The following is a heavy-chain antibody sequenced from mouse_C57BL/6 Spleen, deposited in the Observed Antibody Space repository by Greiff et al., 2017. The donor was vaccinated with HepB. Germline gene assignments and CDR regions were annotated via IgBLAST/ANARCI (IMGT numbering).Heavy chain of an antibody. Sequence: VKLMESGPELVKPGASVKISCKASGYAFSSSWMNWVKQRPGKGLEWIGRIYPGDGDTNYNGKFKGKATLTADKSSSTAYMQLSSLTSEDSAVYFCAREALTSWFAYWGQGTLVTVSA. CDR2: IYPGDGDT. V-gene: IGHV1-82*01. J-gene: IGHJ3*01. CDR3: AREALTSWFAY. D-gene: IGHD4-1*01. CDR1: GYAFSSSW.